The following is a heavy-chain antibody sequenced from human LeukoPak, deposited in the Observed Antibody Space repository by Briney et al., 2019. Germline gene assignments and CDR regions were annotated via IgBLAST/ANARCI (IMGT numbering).Heavy chain of an antibody. CDR1: GFTFNTYA. D-gene: IGHD6-13*01. CDR2: ISYDGANK. Sequence: PGRSLRLSCAASGFTFNTYAMHWVRQAPGKGLEWVAVISYDGANKYYADSVKGRFTISRDNSKNTLCLQMNRLRAEDTAVYYCARDDSVYRIAAAGTNYWGQGTLVTVSS. J-gene: IGHJ4*02. CDR3: ARDDSVYRIAAAGTNY. V-gene: IGHV3-30-3*01.